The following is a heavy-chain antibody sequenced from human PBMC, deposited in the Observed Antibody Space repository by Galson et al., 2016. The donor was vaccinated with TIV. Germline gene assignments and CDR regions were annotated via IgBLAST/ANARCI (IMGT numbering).Heavy chain of an antibody. CDR3: ARDHRPSTVITPPVYYSYYYDIDV. V-gene: IGHV3-11*06. CDR2: ISGSGNYR. Sequence: SLRLSCAASGFAFNNYYLAWIRQTPGKGLEWVSHISGSGNYRDYADSVKGRVTISRDNDKNLVYLRMNSLRAEDTAVYYCARDHRPSTVITPPVYYSYYYDIDVWGQGTTVTVSS. CDR1: GFAFNNYY. J-gene: IGHJ6*02. D-gene: IGHD1-14*01.